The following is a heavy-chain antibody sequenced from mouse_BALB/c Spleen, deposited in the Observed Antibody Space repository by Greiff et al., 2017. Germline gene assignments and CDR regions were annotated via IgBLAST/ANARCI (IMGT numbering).Heavy chain of an antibody. J-gene: IGHJ3*01. CDR3: ARGYDGNLAWFAY. Sequence: EVKLMESGGGLVKPGGSLKLSCAASGFTFSDYYMYWVRQTPEKRLEWVATISDGGSYTYYPDSVKGRFTISRDNAKNNLYLQMSSLKSEDTAMYYCARGYDGNLAWFAYWGQGTLVTVAA. CDR1: GFTFSDYY. D-gene: IGHD2-1*01. V-gene: IGHV5-4*02. CDR2: ISDGGSYT.